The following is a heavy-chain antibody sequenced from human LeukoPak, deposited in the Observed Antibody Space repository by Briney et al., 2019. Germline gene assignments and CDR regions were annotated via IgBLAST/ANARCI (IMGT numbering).Heavy chain of an antibody. Sequence: GGSLRLSCAASGFTVSINYMSWVRQAPGKGLEWVSVIYSGGSTYYADSVKGRFTISRHNSKNTLYLQMNSLRAEDTAVYYCARDVLTVTDAFDIWGQGTMVTVSS. V-gene: IGHV3-53*04. CDR3: ARDVLTVTDAFDI. CDR2: IYSGGST. D-gene: IGHD4-17*01. CDR1: GFTVSINY. J-gene: IGHJ3*02.